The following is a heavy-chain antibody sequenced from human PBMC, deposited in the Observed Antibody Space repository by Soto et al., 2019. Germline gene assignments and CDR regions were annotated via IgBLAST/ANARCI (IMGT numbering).Heavy chain of an antibody. V-gene: IGHV3-74*01. Sequence: PGGSLRLSCAASGFTFSSYWMHWVRQAPGKGLVWVSRINSDGSSTSYADSVKGRFTISRDNAKNTLYPQMNSLRAEDTAVYYCARIGWELRGMYYYYYYGMDVWGQGTTVTVSS. J-gene: IGHJ6*02. CDR2: INSDGSST. CDR3: ARIGWELRGMYYYYYYGMDV. D-gene: IGHD1-26*01. CDR1: GFTFSSYW.